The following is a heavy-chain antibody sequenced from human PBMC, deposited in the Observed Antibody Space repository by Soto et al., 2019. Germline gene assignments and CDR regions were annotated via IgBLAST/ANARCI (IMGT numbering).Heavy chain of an antibody. J-gene: IGHJ4*02. CDR1: GFTFRNYP. CDR2: STFSGGSA. V-gene: IGHV3-23*01. D-gene: IGHD3-10*01. Sequence: EVQLLESGGGLVQPGGSLRLSCAASGFTFRNYPMSWVRQAPGQGLEWVSGSTFSGGSAYYADSVRGRFIISRDNSKNTVSVQMNSLRDDETAVYYCARVPLLTESGPGGFDSWGQGVLVTVSS. CDR3: ARVPLLTESGPGGFDS.